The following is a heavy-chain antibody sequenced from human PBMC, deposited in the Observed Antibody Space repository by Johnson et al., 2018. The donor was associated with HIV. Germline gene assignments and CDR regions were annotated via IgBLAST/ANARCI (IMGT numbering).Heavy chain of an antibody. CDR3: ARGRSGWCGVAFDI. CDR2: IGTAGDT. D-gene: IGHD6-19*01. Sequence: VQLVESGGGVVQPGRSLRLSCAASGFTFSSYDMHWVRQATGKGLEWVSAIGTAGDTHYPGSVKGRFTISRENAKNSLYLQMNSLRAEDTAVYYCARGRSGWCGVAFDIWGQGTMVTVSS. CDR1: GFTFSSYD. V-gene: IGHV3-13*01. J-gene: IGHJ3*02.